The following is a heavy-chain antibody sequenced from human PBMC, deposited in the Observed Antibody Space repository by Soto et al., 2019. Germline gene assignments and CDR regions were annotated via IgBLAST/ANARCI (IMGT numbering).Heavy chain of an antibody. D-gene: IGHD6-19*01. CDR1: GLTLSNYA. Sequence: QVQLVESGGGVVQPGRSLRLSCAASGLTLSNYAMHWVRQAPGKGLEWVEVISYDGSNRYYADSVKGRFTISRDNSQNTLYLQMNSLRAEDTAVYYCARVTRAVAADYWGQGTLVTVSS. J-gene: IGHJ4*02. CDR2: ISYDGSNR. CDR3: ARVTRAVAADY. V-gene: IGHV3-30-3*01.